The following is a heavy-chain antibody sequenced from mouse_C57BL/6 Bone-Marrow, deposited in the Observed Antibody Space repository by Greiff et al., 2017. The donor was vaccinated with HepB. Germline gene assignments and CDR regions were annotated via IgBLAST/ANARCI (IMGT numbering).Heavy chain of an antibody. CDR3: ASPLYYYGSY. V-gene: IGHV1-42*01. D-gene: IGHD1-1*01. CDR2: INPSTGGT. CDR1: GYSFTGYY. Sequence: VQLQQSGPELVKPGASVKISCKASGYSFTGYYMNWVKQSPEKSLEWIGEINPSTGGTTYNQKFKAKATLTVDKSSSTAYMQLKSLTSEDSAVYDCASPLYYYGSYWGQGTLVTVSA. J-gene: IGHJ3*01.